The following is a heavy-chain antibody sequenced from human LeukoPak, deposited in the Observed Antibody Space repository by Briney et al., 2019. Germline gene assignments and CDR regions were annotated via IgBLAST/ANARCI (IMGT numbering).Heavy chain of an antibody. CDR3: ARERADSEDYYYGMDV. D-gene: IGHD3-10*01. CDR1: GFTFSSYE. CDR2: ISSSGSTI. V-gene: IGHV3-48*03. J-gene: IGHJ6*04. Sequence: PGGSLRLSCAASGFTFSSYEMNWVRQAPGKGLEWVPYISSSGSTIYYADSVKGRFTISRDNAKNSLYLQMNSLRAEDTAVYYCARERADSEDYYYGMDVWGKGTTVTVSS.